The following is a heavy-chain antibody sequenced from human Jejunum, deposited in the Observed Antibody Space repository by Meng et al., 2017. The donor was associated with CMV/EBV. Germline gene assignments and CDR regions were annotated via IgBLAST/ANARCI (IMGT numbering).Heavy chain of an antibody. V-gene: IGHV1-8*01. Sequence: QVHLVQSGPEARNPGPSIKVLCKTSGYAFSNDRISWVRQAPGRGLECLGWVNPRSANTGSAQKFQGRLTMTMNTSIGTDYMELSSLRSEDTAVYYCARNGIFFDYWGQGALVTVSS. CDR1: GYAFSNDR. CDR2: VNPRSANT. J-gene: IGHJ4*02. CDR3: ARNGIFFDY. D-gene: IGHD1-14*01.